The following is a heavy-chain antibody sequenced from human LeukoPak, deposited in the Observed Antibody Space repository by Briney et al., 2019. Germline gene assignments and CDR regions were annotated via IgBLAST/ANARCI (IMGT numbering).Heavy chain of an antibody. CDR2: INPNSGGT. D-gene: IGHD6-13*01. CDR1: GYTFTGYS. V-gene: IGHV1-2*02. Sequence: ASVKVSCKASGYTFTGYSMHWVRQAPGQGLEWMGWINPNSGGTNYAQKFQGGVTMARDTSISTAYMELSRLRSDDTAVYYCARALPAAGPTFDYWGQGTLVTVSS. J-gene: IGHJ4*02. CDR3: ARALPAAGPTFDY.